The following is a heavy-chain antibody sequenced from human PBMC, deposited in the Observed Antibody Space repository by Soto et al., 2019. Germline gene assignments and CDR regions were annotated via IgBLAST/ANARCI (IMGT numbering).Heavy chain of an antibody. V-gene: IGHV4-30-4*01. CDR2: IYYSGST. CDR1: GGSISSGDYY. Sequence: SETLSLTCTVSGGSISSGDYYWSWIRQPPGKGLEWIGYIYYSGSTYYNPSLQPRVTISVDTSKNQFSLKLSSVTAADTAMYYCARGSFSSSSSWFDPWGQGTLVTVSS. D-gene: IGHD6-6*01. CDR3: ARGSFSSSSSWFDP. J-gene: IGHJ5*02.